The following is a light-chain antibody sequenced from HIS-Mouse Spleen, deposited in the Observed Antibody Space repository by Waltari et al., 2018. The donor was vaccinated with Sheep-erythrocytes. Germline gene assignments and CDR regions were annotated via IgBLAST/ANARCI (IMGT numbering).Light chain of an antibody. J-gene: IGLJ3*02. CDR3: AAWDDSLNGPV. CDR2: SNM. CDR1: SSNIGSNT. Sequence: QSVLTQPPSASGTPGQRVTISCSGSSSNIGSNTVNWYQQLPGTAPKLLIYSNMQRPSGVPDRFSGSTAGTSASLAISGLQSEDEADYYCAAWDDSLNGPVFGGGTKLTVL. V-gene: IGLV1-44*01.